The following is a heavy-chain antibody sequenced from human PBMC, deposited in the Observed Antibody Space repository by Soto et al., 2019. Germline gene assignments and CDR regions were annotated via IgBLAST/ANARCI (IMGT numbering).Heavy chain of an antibody. CDR1: GFTFSSYW. CDR2: IKQDGSEK. J-gene: IGHJ6*03. Sequence: GGSLRLSCAASGFTFSSYWMSWVRQAPGKGLEWVANIKQDGSEKHYVDSVKGRFTISRDNAKNSLYLQMNSLRAEDTAVYYCARYYDFWSGYPDYYYYMDVWGKGTTVTVSS. V-gene: IGHV3-7*01. CDR3: ARYYDFWSGYPDYYYYMDV. D-gene: IGHD3-3*01.